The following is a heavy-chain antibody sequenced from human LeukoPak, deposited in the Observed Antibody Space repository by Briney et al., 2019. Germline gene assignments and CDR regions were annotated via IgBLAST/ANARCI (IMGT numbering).Heavy chain of an antibody. D-gene: IGHD3-22*01. Sequence: GGSLRLSCAASGFTFSIYAMSWVRQAPGEGLEWVSAISGSGGTAYYADSVKGRFTISRDNSKNTLYLQMNSLRAEDTAVYYCAKKGYYDGSGYYMYYFDHWGQGTLVTVSS. J-gene: IGHJ4*02. CDR1: GFTFSIYA. CDR3: AKKGYYDGSGYYMYYFDH. V-gene: IGHV3-23*01. CDR2: ISGSGGTA.